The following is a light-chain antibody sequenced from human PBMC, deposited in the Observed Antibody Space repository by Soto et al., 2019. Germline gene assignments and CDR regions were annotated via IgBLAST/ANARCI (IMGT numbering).Light chain of an antibody. Sequence: EIVLTQSPATLSLSPGERATLSCRPSQSVSSYLARYQQKPGQAPRLLIYDASNRATGIPARFSGSGSGTDFTLTISSLEPEDFAVYYCQQRSNWPPDTFGQGTKLEIK. CDR2: DAS. V-gene: IGKV3-11*01. CDR3: QQRSNWPPDT. J-gene: IGKJ2*01. CDR1: QSVSSY.